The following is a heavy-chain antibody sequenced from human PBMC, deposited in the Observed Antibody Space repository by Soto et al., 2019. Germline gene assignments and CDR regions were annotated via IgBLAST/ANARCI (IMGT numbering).Heavy chain of an antibody. CDR3: ARGPDIVVATISFDY. V-gene: IGHV1-18*01. CDR1: GYTFTRYV. CDR2: ISAYNGNT. D-gene: IGHD5-12*01. Sequence: QVQLVQSGAEVKKPGASVKVSCKASGYTFTRYVISWVRQAPGQGLEWMGWISAYNGNTNYAQKLQGRVTMTTDTSTSTAYMELSSLRADDTAVYYCARGPDIVVATISFDYWGQGTLVTVSS. J-gene: IGHJ4*02.